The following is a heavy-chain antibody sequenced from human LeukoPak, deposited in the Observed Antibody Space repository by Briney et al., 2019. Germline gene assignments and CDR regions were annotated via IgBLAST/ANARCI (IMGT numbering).Heavy chain of an antibody. CDR1: GFTFSSYS. J-gene: IGHJ4*02. V-gene: IGHV3-21*01. CDR3: AREPEWLLRRGPFDY. CDR2: ISSSSSYI. D-gene: IGHD5-12*01. Sequence: GESLRLSCAASGFTFSSYSMNWVRQAPGKGLEWVSSISSSSSYIYYADSVKGRFTISRDNAKNSLYLQMDSLRAEDTAVYYCAREPEWLLRRGPFDYWGQGTLVTVSS.